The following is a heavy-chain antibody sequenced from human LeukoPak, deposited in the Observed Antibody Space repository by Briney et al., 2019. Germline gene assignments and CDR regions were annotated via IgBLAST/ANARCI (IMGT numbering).Heavy chain of an antibody. Sequence: GGSLRLSCAASGFTFSSYSMNWVRQAPGKRLEWVSSISSSSSYIYYADSVKGRFTISRDNATNSLYLQMNSLRAEDTAVYYCASDKVVAATKPGTDYWGQGTLVTVSS. V-gene: IGHV3-21*01. CDR2: ISSSSSYI. CDR3: ASDKVVAATKPGTDY. CDR1: GFTFSSYS. D-gene: IGHD2-15*01. J-gene: IGHJ4*02.